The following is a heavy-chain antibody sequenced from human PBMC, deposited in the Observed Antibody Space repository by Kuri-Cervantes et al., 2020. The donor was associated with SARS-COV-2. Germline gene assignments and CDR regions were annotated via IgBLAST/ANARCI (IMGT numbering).Heavy chain of an antibody. D-gene: IGHD6-13*01. CDR3: ARDHRSGPEGIYFDY. V-gene: IGHV3-11*06. CDR2: ISSSSSYI. CDR1: GFTFSDYY. Sequence: GGSLRLSCAASGFTFSDYYMSWIRQAPGKGLEWVSSISSSSSYIYYADSVKGRFTISRDNAKNSLYLQMNSLRAEDTAVYYCARDHRSGPEGIYFDYWGQGTLVTVSS. J-gene: IGHJ4*02.